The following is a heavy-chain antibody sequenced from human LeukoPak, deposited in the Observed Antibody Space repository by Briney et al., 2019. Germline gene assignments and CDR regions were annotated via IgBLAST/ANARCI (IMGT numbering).Heavy chain of an antibody. D-gene: IGHD3-16*01. J-gene: IGHJ4*02. CDR3: AKNSHYDYIWGATH. Sequence: GGSLRLSCAASGFSFSSDIMSWVRQAPGKGLEWVSLIGTSGDTYYADSVKGRFTISRDNSKNTLYLQLNSLRVEDTAVYYCAKNSHYDYIWGATHWGQGTLLTVSS. CDR2: IGTSGDT. CDR1: GFSFSSDI. V-gene: IGHV3-23*01.